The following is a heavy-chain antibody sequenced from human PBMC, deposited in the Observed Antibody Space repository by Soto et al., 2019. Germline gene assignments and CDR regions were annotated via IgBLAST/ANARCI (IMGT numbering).Heavy chain of an antibody. CDR1: GITFSSYA. J-gene: IGHJ4*02. CDR2: ISTSGDST. D-gene: IGHD5-12*01. CDR3: AKGAGGVATWVYFDC. Sequence: EVQLLESGGGLVQPGGSLRLSCAASGITFSSYAMSWVRQAPGKGLEWVSAISTSGDSTYYADSVKGRFTITIDNSKNTLYLQMNSLRAEDTAVYYCAKGAGGVATWVYFDCWGQGTLLTVSS. V-gene: IGHV3-23*01.